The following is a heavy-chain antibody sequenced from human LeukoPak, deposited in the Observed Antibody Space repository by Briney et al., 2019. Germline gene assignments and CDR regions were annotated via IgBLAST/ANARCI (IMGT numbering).Heavy chain of an antibody. CDR1: GFTFSDHY. Sequence: GGSLRLSCAASGFTFSDHYMDWVRQAPGKGLEWVGRIRNKVNSYTTDYAASVKGRFTISRDDSKNSLYLQMNSLRAEDTAVYYCAEQGTEWGQGTLVTVSS. J-gene: IGHJ4*02. D-gene: IGHD7-27*01. CDR3: AEQGTE. CDR2: IRNKVNSYTT. V-gene: IGHV3-72*01.